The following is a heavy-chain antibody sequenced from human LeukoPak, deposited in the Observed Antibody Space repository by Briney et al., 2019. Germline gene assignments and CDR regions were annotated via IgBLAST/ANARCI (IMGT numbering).Heavy chain of an antibody. CDR2: ISAYNGNT. D-gene: IGHD6-19*01. Sequence: ASVKVSCKASGYTFTSYGISWVRQAPGQGLEWMGWISAYNGNTNYAQKLQGRVTMTTDTSTSTAYMELRSLRSDDTAVYYCARKWKAVAGTGYFDYWGQGTLVTVSP. V-gene: IGHV1-18*01. J-gene: IGHJ4*02. CDR1: GYTFTSYG. CDR3: ARKWKAVAGTGYFDY.